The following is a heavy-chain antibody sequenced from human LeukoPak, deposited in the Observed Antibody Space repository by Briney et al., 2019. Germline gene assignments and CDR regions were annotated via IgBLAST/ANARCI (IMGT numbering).Heavy chain of an antibody. D-gene: IGHD2-15*01. Sequence: ETLSLTCTVSGGSISSYYWSWVRQAPGKGLEWVANIKQDGSEKYYVDSVKGRFTISRDNAKNSLYLQMNSLRAEDTAVYYCARDRLGYCSGGSCYHYFDYWGQGTLVTVSS. CDR3: ARDRLGYCSGGSCYHYFDY. CDR2: IKQDGSEK. V-gene: IGHV3-7*01. J-gene: IGHJ4*02. CDR1: GGSISSYY.